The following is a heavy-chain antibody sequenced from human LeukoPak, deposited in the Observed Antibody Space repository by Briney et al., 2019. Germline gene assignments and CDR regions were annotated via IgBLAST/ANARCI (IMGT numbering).Heavy chain of an antibody. CDR2: QRYDGSNK. V-gene: IGHV3-30*02. D-gene: IGHD6-13*01. Sequence: GGSLRLSCAASGFSFSSYGMHWVRQAPGKGLEWVAFQRYDGSNKYYADSVKGRFTISRDNSKNTLYLQMNSLRAEDTAVYYCAKDLEQQLVLDWFDPWGQGTLVTVSS. CDR3: AKDLEQQLVLDWFDP. CDR1: GFSFSSYG. J-gene: IGHJ5*02.